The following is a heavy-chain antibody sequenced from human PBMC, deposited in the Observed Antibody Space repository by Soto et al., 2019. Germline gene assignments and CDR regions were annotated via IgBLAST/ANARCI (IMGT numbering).Heavy chain of an antibody. Sequence: SGGSLRLSCAASGFTFSSYAMSWVRQAPGKGLEWASAISGSGGSTYYADSVKGRFTISRDNSKNTLYLQMNSLRAEDTAVYYCAKEGAPSSGWYINWFDPWGQGTLVTVSS. CDR3: AKEGAPSSGWYINWFDP. V-gene: IGHV3-23*01. D-gene: IGHD6-19*01. CDR2: ISGSGGST. CDR1: GFTFSSYA. J-gene: IGHJ5*02.